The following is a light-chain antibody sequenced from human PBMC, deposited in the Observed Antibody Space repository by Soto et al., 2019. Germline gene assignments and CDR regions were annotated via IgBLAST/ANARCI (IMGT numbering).Light chain of an antibody. CDR1: SSDVGGYNY. CDR2: EVS. V-gene: IGLV2-8*01. J-gene: IGLJ1*01. CDR3: SSYAGSNNCV. Sequence: QSALTQPHSASGSPGQSVTISCTGTSSDVGGYNYVSWYQQHPGKAPKLMIYEVSKRPSGVPDRFSGSKSGNTASLTVSGLQAEDESDSYCSSYAGSNNCVFGTGTTLTVL.